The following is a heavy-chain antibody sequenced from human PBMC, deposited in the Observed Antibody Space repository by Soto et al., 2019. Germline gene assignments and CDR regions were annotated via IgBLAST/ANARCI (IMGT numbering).Heavy chain of an antibody. V-gene: IGHV1-18*01. J-gene: IGHJ5*02. CDR3: AKVHDFWSGYFWFDP. Sequence: QVQLVQSGAEVKKPGASVKVSCKASGYTFTSYGISWVRQAPGQGLEWMGWISAYNGNTNYAQKLQGRVTMTTDPSTSTAYMELRSLRSDDTAVYYCAKVHDFWSGYFWFDPWGQGTLVTVSS. CDR1: GYTFTSYG. D-gene: IGHD3-3*01. CDR2: ISAYNGNT.